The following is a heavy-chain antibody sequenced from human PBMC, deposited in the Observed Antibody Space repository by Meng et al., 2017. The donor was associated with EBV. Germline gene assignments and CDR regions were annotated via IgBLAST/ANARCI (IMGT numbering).Heavy chain of an antibody. D-gene: IGHD5/OR15-5a*01. CDR1: GDSISSFYY. CDR3: ARPFPSIVSPRLDPFGD. J-gene: IGHJ4*02. Sequence: QLQLQESGPGQVKPSETLSLPCTVSGDSISSFYYWAWLRPPPGRGLGWIGSAHYSGRTYYSPSLRSRVTVSIDTSKNQFSLRLTSVTAADTALYYCARPFPSIVSPRLDPFGDWGQGALGTVVS. V-gene: IGHV4-39*01. CDR2: AHYSGRT.